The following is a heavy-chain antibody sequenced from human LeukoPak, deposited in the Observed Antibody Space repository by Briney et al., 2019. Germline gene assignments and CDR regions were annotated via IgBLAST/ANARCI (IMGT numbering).Heavy chain of an antibody. D-gene: IGHD3-3*01. CDR2: IYYSGST. CDR1: GGSISSGDYY. Sequence: SSETLSLTCTVSGGSISSGDYYWSWIRQPPGKGLEWIGNIYYSGSTYYNPSLKSRVTISVDTSKNQFSLKLSSVTAADTAVDYCARDFYRGSFDYWGQGTLVTVSS. J-gene: IGHJ4*02. CDR3: ARDFYRGSFDY. V-gene: IGHV4-30-4*08.